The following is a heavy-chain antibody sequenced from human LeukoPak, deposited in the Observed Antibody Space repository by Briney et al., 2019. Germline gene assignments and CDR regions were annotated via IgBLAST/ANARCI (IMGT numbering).Heavy chain of an antibody. CDR2: IYTSGST. CDR3: ARDLLFTSVGASDAFDI. Sequence: SETLSLTCTVSNGSIISYFWSWIRQPAGKGLEWIGRIYTSGSTTYNPSLKSRVTMSIDTSKNQFSLKLNSVTAADTAVYYCARDLLFTSVGASDAFDIWGQGAMVTVSS. CDR1: NGSIISYF. J-gene: IGHJ3*02. V-gene: IGHV4-4*07. D-gene: IGHD1-26*01.